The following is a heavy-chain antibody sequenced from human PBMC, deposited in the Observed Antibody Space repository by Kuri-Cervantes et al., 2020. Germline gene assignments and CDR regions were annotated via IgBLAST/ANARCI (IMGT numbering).Heavy chain of an antibody. CDR1: GFTFDDYA. CDR3: ARALSPTHPGLLGRFDP. CDR2: ISWDGGST. D-gene: IGHD2-15*01. V-gene: IGHV3-43D*04. J-gene: IGHJ5*02. Sequence: GGSLRLSCAASGFTFDDYAMHWVRQAPGKGLEWVSLISWDGGSTYYADSVKGRFTISRDNAKNSLYLQMNSLRAEDTAVYYCARALSPTHPGLLGRFDPWGQGTLVTVSS.